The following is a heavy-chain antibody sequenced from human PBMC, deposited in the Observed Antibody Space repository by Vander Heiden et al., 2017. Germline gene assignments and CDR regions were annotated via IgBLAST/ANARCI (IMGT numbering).Heavy chain of an antibody. V-gene: IGHV4-39*01. J-gene: IGHJ4*02. Sequence: QLQLQESGPGLVKPSETLSLPCTVSGGSISSSSYYWGWLRQPPGKGLEWIGSIYYSGSTYYNPSLKSRVTISVDTSKNQFSLKLSSVTAADTAVYYCASRIVGGWYWGQGTLVTVSS. D-gene: IGHD1-26*01. CDR3: ASRIVGGWY. CDR1: GGSISSSSYY. CDR2: IYYSGST.